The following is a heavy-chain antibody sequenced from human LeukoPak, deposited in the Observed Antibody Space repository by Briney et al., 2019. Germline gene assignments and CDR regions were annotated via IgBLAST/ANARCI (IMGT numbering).Heavy chain of an antibody. CDR2: ISGSGGST. Sequence: GGSLRLSCAASGFTFSSYAMSWVRQAPGKGLEWVSAISGSGGSTYYADSVKGRFTISRDNAKNSLYLQMNSLRAEDTAVYYCARDYYYDSSGYFDYWDQGTLVTVSS. CDR1: GFTFSSYA. V-gene: IGHV3-23*01. J-gene: IGHJ4*02. D-gene: IGHD3-22*01. CDR3: ARDYYYDSSGYFDY.